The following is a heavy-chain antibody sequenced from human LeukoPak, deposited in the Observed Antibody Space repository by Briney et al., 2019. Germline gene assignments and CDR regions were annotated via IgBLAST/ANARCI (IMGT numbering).Heavy chain of an antibody. CDR1: GGSISSGSYY. J-gene: IGHJ5*02. CDR2: IYTSGST. Sequence: SEILSLTCTVSGGSISSGSYYWSWIRQPAGKGLEWIGRIYTSGSTNYNPSLKSRVTISVDTSKNQFSLKLSSVTAADTAVYYCARVGGPMWFDPWGQGTLVTVSS. D-gene: IGHD4-23*01. V-gene: IGHV4-61*02. CDR3: ARVGGPMWFDP.